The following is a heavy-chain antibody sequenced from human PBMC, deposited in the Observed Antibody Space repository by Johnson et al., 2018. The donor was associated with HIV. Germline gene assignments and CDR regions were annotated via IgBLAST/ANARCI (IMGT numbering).Heavy chain of an antibody. D-gene: IGHD4-11*01. J-gene: IGHJ3*02. CDR1: GFIFDDYT. V-gene: IGHV3-20*04. CDR3: AREGNYAAFDI. Sequence: VQLVESGGGLVQPGGSLRVSCVVSGFIFDDYTMHWVRQAPGKGLEWVSGINWNGGSIGYADSVKGRFTLSRDNAMNSLYLQMNSLRVEDTALYYCAREGNYAAFDIWGQGTMVTVSS. CDR2: INWNGGSI.